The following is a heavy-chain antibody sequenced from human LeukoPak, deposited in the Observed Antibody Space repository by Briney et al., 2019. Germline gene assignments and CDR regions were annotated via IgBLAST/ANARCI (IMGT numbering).Heavy chain of an antibody. V-gene: IGHV4-38-2*02. D-gene: IGHD2-2*01. Sequence: PSETLSLTCTVSAYSISSGYYWGWIRQPPGKGLEGVGRLSHSGGTLYNPSVKSRVTISVDTSKNQFSLRLRSVTAADTAVYYWARGRPAATPMDYWGQGMLVTVSS. CDR2: LSHSGGT. J-gene: IGHJ4*02. CDR3: ARGRPAATPMDY. CDR1: AYSISSGYY.